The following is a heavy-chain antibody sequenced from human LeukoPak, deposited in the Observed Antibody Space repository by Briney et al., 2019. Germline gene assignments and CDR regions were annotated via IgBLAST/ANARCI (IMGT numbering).Heavy chain of an antibody. V-gene: IGHV1-18*01. J-gene: IGHJ3*02. CDR3: ARSVSLLGATTDAFDI. CDR2: ISAYNGNT. Sequence: GASVKVSCKASGYTFTSYGISWVRQAPGQGLEWMGWISAYNGNTNYAQKLQGRVTMATDTSTSTAYMELRSLRSDDTAVYYYARSVSLLGATTDAFDIWGQGTMVTVSS. D-gene: IGHD1-26*01. CDR1: GYTFTSYG.